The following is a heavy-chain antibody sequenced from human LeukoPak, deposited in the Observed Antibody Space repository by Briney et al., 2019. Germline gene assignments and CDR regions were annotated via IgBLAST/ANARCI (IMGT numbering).Heavy chain of an antibody. Sequence: SETLSLTCTVSGGSISSSSYYWGWIRQPPGKGLEWIGSIYYSGSTYYNPSLKSRVTISVDTSKNQFSLKLSSVTAADTAVYYCARRAFRWFDPWGQGTLVTVSS. CDR1: GGSISSSSYY. J-gene: IGHJ5*02. CDR3: ARRAFRWFDP. V-gene: IGHV4-39*07. CDR2: IYYSGST.